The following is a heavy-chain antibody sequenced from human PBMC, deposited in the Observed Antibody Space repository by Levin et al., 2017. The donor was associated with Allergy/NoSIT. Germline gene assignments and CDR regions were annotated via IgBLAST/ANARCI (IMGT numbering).Heavy chain of an antibody. CDR2: ISSSSSYT. CDR1: GFTFSDYY. J-gene: IGHJ6*02. D-gene: IGHD2-15*01. V-gene: IGHV3-11*05. Sequence: GESLKISCAASGFTFSDYYMSWIRQAPGKGLEWVSYISSSSSYTNYADSVKGRFTISRDNAKNSLYLQMNSLRAEDTAVYYCARGYCSGGSCSSYYYGMDVWGQGTTVTVSS. CDR3: ARGYCSGGSCSSYYYGMDV.